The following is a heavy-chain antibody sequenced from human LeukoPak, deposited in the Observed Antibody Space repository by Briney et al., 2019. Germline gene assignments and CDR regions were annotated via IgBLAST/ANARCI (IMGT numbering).Heavy chain of an antibody. CDR1: GFTFSSYG. Sequence: GGSLRLSCAASGFTFSSYGMSWVRQAPGKGLEWVANIKQNGSGKYYVDSVKGRFTISRDNAKNSLYLQMNSLRAEDTAVYYCARGRGRHYDFWSGYYPPTVYYYMDVWGKGTTVTVSS. CDR2: IKQNGSGK. CDR3: ARGRGRHYDFWSGYYPPTVYYYMDV. J-gene: IGHJ6*03. D-gene: IGHD3-3*01. V-gene: IGHV3-7*01.